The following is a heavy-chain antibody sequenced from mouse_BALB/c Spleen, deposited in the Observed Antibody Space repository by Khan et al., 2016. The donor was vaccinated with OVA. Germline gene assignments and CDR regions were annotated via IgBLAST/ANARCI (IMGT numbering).Heavy chain of an antibody. J-gene: IGHJ1*01. CDR3: TRNRDWSFDV. Sequence: QVHVKQSGAELVKPGASVKLSCKASGYTFTSYYMYWVKQRPGQGLEWIGGINPSSGGTNFNEKFKNKATLTVDKSSSTAYMQLSSLTSEDSAVYFCTRNRDWSFDVWGAGTTVTGSS. CDR1: GYTFTSYY. V-gene: IGHV1S81*02. CDR2: INPSSGGT.